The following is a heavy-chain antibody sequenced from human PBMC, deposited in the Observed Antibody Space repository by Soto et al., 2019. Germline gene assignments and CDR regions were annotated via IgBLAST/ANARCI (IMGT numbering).Heavy chain of an antibody. D-gene: IGHD1-26*01. CDR2: IIPMLGIA. Sequence: ASVKVSCKASGGTFSSYTISWVRQAPGQGLEWMGRIIPMLGIANYAQKFQGRVTMTANTSTSTAYMELSSLRYEDTAVYYCARLYTRSRTDYRGQGTLVTVFS. CDR1: GGTFSSYT. J-gene: IGHJ4*02. V-gene: IGHV1-69*02. CDR3: ARLYTRSRTDY.